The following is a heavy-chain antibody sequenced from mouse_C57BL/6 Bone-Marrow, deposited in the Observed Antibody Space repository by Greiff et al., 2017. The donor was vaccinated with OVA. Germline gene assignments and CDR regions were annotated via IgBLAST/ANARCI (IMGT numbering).Heavy chain of an antibody. Sequence: VQLQQSGAELARPGASVKLSCKASGYTFTSYGISWVKQRTGQGLEWIGEIYPRSGNTYYNEKFKGKATLTADKSSSTAYMELRSPTSEDSAVYFCATSVVGYWGQGTTLTVSS. CDR1: GYTFTSYG. V-gene: IGHV1-81*01. D-gene: IGHD1-1*01. CDR2: IYPRSGNT. CDR3: ATSVVGY. J-gene: IGHJ2*01.